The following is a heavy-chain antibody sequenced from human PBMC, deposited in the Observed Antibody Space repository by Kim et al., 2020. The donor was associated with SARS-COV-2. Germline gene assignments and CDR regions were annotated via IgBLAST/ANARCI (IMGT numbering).Heavy chain of an antibody. CDR3: ARDWLPLAGRTRWLDS. D-gene: IGHD5-18*01. J-gene: IGHJ5*01. CDR2: LYVTGST. CDR1: GGSMNSFY. V-gene: IGHV4-4*07. Sequence: SETLSLTCTVTGGSMNSFYWSWIRQPAGKGLEWIGRLYVTGSTNHNPSLKSRVTMSVDSSKRQFSLRLISVSAADTAMYYCARDWLPLAGRTRWLDSWG.